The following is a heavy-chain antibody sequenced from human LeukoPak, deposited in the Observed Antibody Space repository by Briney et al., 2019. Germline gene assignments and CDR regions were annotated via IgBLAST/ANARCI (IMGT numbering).Heavy chain of an antibody. CDR3: AKLGTYWYFDV. J-gene: IGHJ2*01. Sequence: GGSLRLSCAASGFAFNLYGMAWVRQAPGKGLEWVSGISGSAVGTYYADSVKGRFTISRDNPKNVLFLQMNNLRVEDAAVYFCAKLGTYWYFDVWGRGTLVTVSS. D-gene: IGHD3-16*01. CDR1: GFAFNLYG. CDR2: ISGSAVGT. V-gene: IGHV3-23*01.